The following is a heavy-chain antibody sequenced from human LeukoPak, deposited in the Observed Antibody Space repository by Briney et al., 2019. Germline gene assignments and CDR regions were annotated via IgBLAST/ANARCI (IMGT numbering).Heavy chain of an antibody. CDR2: IKSKTDGGTT. Sequence: PGGSLRLSCAASGFTFNDAWMSWVRQAPGKGLEWVGRIKSKTDGGTTDYAAPVKGRFTISRDDSENTLYLQMNSLKTDDTAVYYCAYPGSWEHCFDYWGQGTLVTVSS. CDR1: GFTFNDAW. J-gene: IGHJ4*02. D-gene: IGHD1-26*01. CDR3: AYPGSWEHCFDY. V-gene: IGHV3-15*01.